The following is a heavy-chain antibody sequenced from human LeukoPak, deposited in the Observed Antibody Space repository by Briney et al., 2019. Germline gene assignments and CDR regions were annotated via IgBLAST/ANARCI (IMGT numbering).Heavy chain of an antibody. D-gene: IGHD3-22*01. CDR2: ISAY. V-gene: IGHV1-18*01. CDR1: GYTFTSYG. Sequence: ASVKVSCKASGYTFTSYGISWVRQAPGQGREWMGWISAYAQKFQGRVTMTTDTSTCTAYMELRSLRSDDTAVYYCARRFNYYDSSGYYEGFYFDYWGQGTLVTVSS. CDR3: ARRFNYYDSSGYYEGFYFDY. J-gene: IGHJ4*02.